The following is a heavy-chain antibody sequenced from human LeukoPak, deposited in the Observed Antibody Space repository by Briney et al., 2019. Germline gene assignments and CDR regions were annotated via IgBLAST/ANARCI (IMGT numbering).Heavy chain of an antibody. CDR1: RFTFSNYA. CDR2: ISSNGGNT. D-gene: IGHD3-10*01. J-gene: IGHJ4*02. Sequence: GGSLRLSCAASRFTFSNYAMHWVRQAPGKGLEHVSAISSNGGNTHYANSVKGRFTISRDNSKNTLYLQMNSLRAEDTAVYYCARGGVSWFGDPYYFDYWGQGTLVTVSS. V-gene: IGHV3-64*01. CDR3: ARGGVSWFGDPYYFDY.